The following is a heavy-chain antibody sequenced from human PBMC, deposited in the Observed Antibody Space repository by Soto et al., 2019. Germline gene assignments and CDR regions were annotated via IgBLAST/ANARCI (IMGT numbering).Heavy chain of an antibody. CDR1: GGSISSYY. CDR3: ARDPRNYGGDAFDI. J-gene: IGHJ3*02. Sequence: QVQLQESGPGLVKPSETLSLTCTVSGGSISSYYWSWIRQPPGKGLEWIGYIYYSGSTNYNPSLKSRVTISVDTSKNQFSLKLSSVTAADTAVYYCARDPRNYGGDAFDIWGQGTMVTVSS. V-gene: IGHV4-59*01. D-gene: IGHD4-17*01. CDR2: IYYSGST.